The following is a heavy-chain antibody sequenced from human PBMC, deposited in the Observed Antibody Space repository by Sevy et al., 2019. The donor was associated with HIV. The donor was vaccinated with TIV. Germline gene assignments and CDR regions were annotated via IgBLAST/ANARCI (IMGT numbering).Heavy chain of an antibody. J-gene: IGHJ6*03. CDR3: TTVPCSGGSCYGSYYYMDV. CDR1: GFTFRNPW. D-gene: IGHD2-15*01. CDR2: IKSKTDGGTT. V-gene: IGHV3-15*01. Sequence: GGSLKLSCQASGFTFRNPWLSGFRQAPGKGREWVGGIKSKTDGGTTDYAAPVKGRFTISRDDSKNTLYLQMNSLKTEDTAVYYCTTVPCSGGSCYGSYYYMDVWGKGTTVTVSS.